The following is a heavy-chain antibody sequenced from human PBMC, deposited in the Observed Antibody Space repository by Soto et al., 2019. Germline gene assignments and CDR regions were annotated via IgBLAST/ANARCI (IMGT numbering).Heavy chain of an antibody. D-gene: IGHD2-2*01. V-gene: IGHV3-23*01. CDR1: GFTFSSYA. Sequence: GGSLRLSCAASGFTFSSYAMSWVRQAPGKGLEWVSAISGSGGSTYYADSVKGRFTISRDNSKNTLYLQMNSLRAEDTAVYYCSNSSVVPVRPVGVDYSGQAPLVTVSS. CDR2: ISGSGGST. J-gene: IGHJ4*02. CDR3: SNSSVVPVRPVGVDY.